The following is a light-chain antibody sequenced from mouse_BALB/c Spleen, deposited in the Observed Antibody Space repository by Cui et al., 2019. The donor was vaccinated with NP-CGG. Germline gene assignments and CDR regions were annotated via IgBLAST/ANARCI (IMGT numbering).Light chain of an antibody. CDR2: GTN. J-gene: IGLJ1*01. Sequence: QAVVPQESALTTSPGETVTLTFRSSTGAVTTRNYANWVQEKPDHLFTGLIGGTNNRAPGVPARFSGSLIGDKAALTITGAQTEDEAIYFCALWYSNHWVFGGGTKLTVL. CDR1: TGAVTTRNY. V-gene: IGLV1*01. CDR3: ALWYSNHWV.